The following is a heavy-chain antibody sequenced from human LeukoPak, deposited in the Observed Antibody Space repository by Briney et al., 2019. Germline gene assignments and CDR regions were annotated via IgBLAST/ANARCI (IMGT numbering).Heavy chain of an antibody. Sequence: PSETLSLTCTVSGDSISSSRHSWGWIRQPPGKGLEWIGSIYYRGSTHYNPSLMSRVTISVDTSKNQFSLKLSSVTAADTAVYYCASETKDWGYYYDSSGYYHDAFDIWGQGTMVTVSS. V-gene: IGHV4-39*07. D-gene: IGHD3-22*01. J-gene: IGHJ3*02. CDR1: GDSISSSRHS. CDR2: IYYRGST. CDR3: ASETKDWGYYYDSSGYYHDAFDI.